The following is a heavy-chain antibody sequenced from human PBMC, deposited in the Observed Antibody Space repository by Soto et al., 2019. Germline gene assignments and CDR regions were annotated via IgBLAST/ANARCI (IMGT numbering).Heavy chain of an antibody. CDR3: AKDRRRIIDLQYYYYGMDV. J-gene: IGHJ6*02. Sequence: QVQLVESGGGVVQPGRSLRLSCAASGFTFSSYGMHWVRQAPGKGLEWVAIISYDGSHKYYADSVKGRFTISRDNSKNTLYLQMNSLRAEDTAVYYCAKDRRRIIDLQYYYYGMDVWGQGTSVTVSS. CDR1: GFTFSSYG. D-gene: IGHD3-16*01. CDR2: ISYDGSHK. V-gene: IGHV3-30*18.